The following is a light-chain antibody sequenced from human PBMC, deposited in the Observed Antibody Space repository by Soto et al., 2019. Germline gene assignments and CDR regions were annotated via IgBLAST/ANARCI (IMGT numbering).Light chain of an antibody. CDR2: AAS. J-gene: IGKJ3*01. V-gene: IGKV1-39*01. Sequence: DIQMTQSPSSLSASVGDRVTITCRASQSISTYLSWYQQKPGQAPKVLIYAASRLERGVPSRFSGSGSVTDFALTVSSLQPEDLATYYCHQTYDTPFTVGPGTTV. CDR3: HQTYDTPFT. CDR1: QSISTY.